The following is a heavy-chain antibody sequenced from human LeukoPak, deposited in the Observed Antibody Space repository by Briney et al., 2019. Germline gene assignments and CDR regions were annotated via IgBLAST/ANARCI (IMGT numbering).Heavy chain of an antibody. Sequence: ASVKASCKASGYIFTGYYMHWVRQAPGQGLEWMGWINPNSGDTNYAQKFQGRVTMTRDTSISTAYMELSRLRSDDTAVYYCARVVYYYGSGSYYYFDYWGQGTLVTVSS. CDR1: GYIFTGYY. D-gene: IGHD3-10*01. J-gene: IGHJ4*02. CDR2: INPNSGDT. V-gene: IGHV1-2*02. CDR3: ARVVYYYGSGSYYYFDY.